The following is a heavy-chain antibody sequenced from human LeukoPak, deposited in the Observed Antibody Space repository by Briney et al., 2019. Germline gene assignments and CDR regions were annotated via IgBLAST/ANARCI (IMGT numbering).Heavy chain of an antibody. V-gene: IGHV1-2*02. D-gene: IGHD2-2*01. CDR2: INPNSGGT. CDR3: ARPSTSIVVVPAAYYYYYGMDV. J-gene: IGHJ6*02. CDR1: GYTFTSYD. Sequence: ASVKVSCKASGYTFTSYDINWVRQATGQGLEWMGWINPNSGGTNYAQKFQGRVTMTRDTSISTAYMELSSLRSEDTAVYYCARPSTSIVVVPAAYYYYYGMDVWGQGTTVTVSS.